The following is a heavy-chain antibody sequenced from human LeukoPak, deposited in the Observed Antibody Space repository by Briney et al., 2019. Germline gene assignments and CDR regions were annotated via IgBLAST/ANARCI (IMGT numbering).Heavy chain of an antibody. CDR2: ISGWAGDT. Sequence: GGSLRLSCAASGFTFSSYVMSWVRQAPGEGLEWVSAISGWAGDTYYADSVMGRFTISRDNSKSTLYLQMNSLRAEDTAVYYCAKEYSENYYSSDYWGQGTLVTVSS. J-gene: IGHJ4*02. CDR3: AKEYSENYYSSDY. V-gene: IGHV3-23*01. CDR1: GFTFSSYV. D-gene: IGHD1-26*01.